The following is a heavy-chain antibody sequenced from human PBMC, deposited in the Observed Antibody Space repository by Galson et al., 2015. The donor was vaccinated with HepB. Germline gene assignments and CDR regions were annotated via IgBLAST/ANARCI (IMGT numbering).Heavy chain of an antibody. J-gene: IGHJ4*02. CDR3: ARDWGGCSSTSCYNTGYFDY. D-gene: IGHD2-2*02. CDR2: IKQDGSEK. V-gene: IGHV3-7*01. Sequence: SLRLSCAASGFTFSSYWMSWVRQAPGKGLEWVANIKQDGSEKYYVDSVKGRFTISRDNAKNSLYLQMNSLRAEDTAVYYCARDWGGCSSTSCYNTGYFDYWGQGTLVTVSS. CDR1: GFTFSSYW.